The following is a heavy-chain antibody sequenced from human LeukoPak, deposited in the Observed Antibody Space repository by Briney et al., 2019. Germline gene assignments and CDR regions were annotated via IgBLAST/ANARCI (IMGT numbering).Heavy chain of an antibody. CDR3: ARDGPPPGVAAGLRWFDP. D-gene: IGHD2-15*01. V-gene: IGHV4-31*03. J-gene: IGHJ5*02. CDR2: IYYSGST. CDR1: GGSISSGGYY. Sequence: SETLSLTCTVSGGSISSGGYYWSWIRQHPGKGLEWIGCIYYSGSTYYNPSLKSRVTISVDTSKNQFSLKLSSVTAADTAVYYCARDGPPPGVAAGLRWFDPWGQGTLVTVSS.